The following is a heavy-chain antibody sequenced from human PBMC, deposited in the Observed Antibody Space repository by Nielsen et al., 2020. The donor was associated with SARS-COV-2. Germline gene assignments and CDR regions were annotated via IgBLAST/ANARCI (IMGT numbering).Heavy chain of an antibody. D-gene: IGHD6-13*01. CDR2: IYYSGST. J-gene: IGHJ6*03. CDR1: GGSISSYY. V-gene: IGHV4-59*01. CDR3: ARMAAGTLSYYYYYYMDV. Sequence: GSLRLSCTVSGGSISSYYWSWIRQPPGKGLEWIGYIYYSGSTNYNPSLKSRVTISVDTSKNQFSLKLSSVTAADTAVYYCARMAAGTLSYYYYYYMDVWGKGTTVTVSS.